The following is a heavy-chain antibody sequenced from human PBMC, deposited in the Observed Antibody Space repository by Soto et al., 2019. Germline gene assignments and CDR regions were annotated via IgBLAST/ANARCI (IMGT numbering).Heavy chain of an antibody. CDR3: AKGLLAIVGTTLPRDAFNI. V-gene: IGHV3-30*18. J-gene: IGHJ3*02. CDR1: VFSFTTYV. CDR2: ISDDGSYK. Sequence: PWGSLLLSCASSVFSFTTYVMHWVRQAPGKGPEWVPVISDDGSYKYYADAVNGRFTISRDTSKNAVYLEMNSLRPEDTAVYYCAKGLLAIVGTTLPRDAFNIWGQGTMVTVSS. D-gene: IGHD1-26*01.